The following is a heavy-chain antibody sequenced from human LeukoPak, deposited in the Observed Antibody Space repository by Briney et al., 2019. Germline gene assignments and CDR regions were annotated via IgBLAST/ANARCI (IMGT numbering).Heavy chain of an antibody. J-gene: IGHJ6*04. CDR1: GGSISSYY. V-gene: IGHV4-59*01. CDR2: IYYSGST. D-gene: IGHD3-10*01. Sequence: SETLSLTCTVSGGSISSYYWSWIRQPPGKGLECIGYIYYSGSTNYNPSLKSRVTISVDTSKNQFSLKLSSVTAADTAVYYCARITGFGEFLYYYYGMDVWGKGTTVTVSS. CDR3: ARITGFGEFLYYYYGMDV.